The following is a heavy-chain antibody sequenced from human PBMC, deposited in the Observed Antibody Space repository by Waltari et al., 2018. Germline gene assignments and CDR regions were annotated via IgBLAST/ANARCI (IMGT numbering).Heavy chain of an antibody. CDR1: GGSFTDFY. CDR2: INRSGST. D-gene: IGHD6-19*01. CDR3: ARGNILGSAWYQRKGSFDS. J-gene: IGHJ4*01. Sequence: QVHLQQWGAGLLKPSETLSPTCAVSGGSFTDFYCSWIRQSPTKGLEWIGEINRSGSTNYSPSLKRRVTMSVDTSKNQFSLNLSSITAADTAVYYCARGNILGSAWYQRKGSFDSWGQGTLVAVSS. V-gene: IGHV4-34*02.